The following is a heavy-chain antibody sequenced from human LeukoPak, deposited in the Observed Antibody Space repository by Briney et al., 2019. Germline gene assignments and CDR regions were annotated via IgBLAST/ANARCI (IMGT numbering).Heavy chain of an antibody. CDR2: ISNSASTI. J-gene: IGHJ6*03. Sequence: GGSLRLSCAASGFTFSDYYMSWIRQAPGKGLEWVSYISNSASTIYYADSVKGRITISRDNAKNSLSLQMNSLRAEDTAVYYCASSRSPYYYYYMDVWGKGTTVTVSS. V-gene: IGHV3-11*01. D-gene: IGHD1-26*01. CDR3: ASSRSPYYYYYMDV. CDR1: GFTFSDYY.